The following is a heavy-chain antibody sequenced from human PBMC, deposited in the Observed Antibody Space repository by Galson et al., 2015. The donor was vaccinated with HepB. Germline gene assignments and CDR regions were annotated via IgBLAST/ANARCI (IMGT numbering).Heavy chain of an antibody. D-gene: IGHD2-15*01. CDR3: ATVGGRAQTLYYYYGMDV. J-gene: IGHJ6*02. CDR1: GYTLTELS. CDR2: FDPEDGET. Sequence: SVKVSCKVSGYTLTELSMHWVRQAPGKGLEWMGGFDPEDGETIYAQKFQGRVTMTEDTSTDTAYMELSSLRSEDTAVYYCATVGGRAQTLYYYYGMDVWGQGTTVTVSS. V-gene: IGHV1-24*01.